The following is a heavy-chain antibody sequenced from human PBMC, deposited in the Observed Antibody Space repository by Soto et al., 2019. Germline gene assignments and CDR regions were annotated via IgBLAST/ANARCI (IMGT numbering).Heavy chain of an antibody. CDR3: PRTHRTYADY. CDR2: IYYSGST. V-gene: IGHV4-59*01. Sequence: QVQLQGSGPGLLKPSETLSLTCTVSGDSISSYYWSWIRQPPGTGLEWIGYIYYSGSTNYNPSLTRRVTNSVDTSHYHFSLTLSSVTAADTAVYYCPRTHRTYADYWCQGTLVTVSS. D-gene: IGHD2-2*01. CDR1: GDSISSYY. J-gene: IGHJ4*02.